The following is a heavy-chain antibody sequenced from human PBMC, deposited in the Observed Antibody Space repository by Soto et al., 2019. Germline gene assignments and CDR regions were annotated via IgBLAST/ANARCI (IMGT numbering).Heavy chain of an antibody. J-gene: IGHJ6*02. CDR2: INHSGST. CDR1: GGSINNHY. CDR3: ARAKYDSSGYYYYYGMDV. V-gene: IGHV4-34*01. Sequence: SETLSLTCTVSGGSINNHYWSWIRQPPGKGLEWIGEINHSGSTNYNPSLKSRVTISVDTSKNQFSLKLSSVTAADTAVYYCARAKYDSSGYYYYYGMDVWGQGTTVTVSS. D-gene: IGHD3-22*01.